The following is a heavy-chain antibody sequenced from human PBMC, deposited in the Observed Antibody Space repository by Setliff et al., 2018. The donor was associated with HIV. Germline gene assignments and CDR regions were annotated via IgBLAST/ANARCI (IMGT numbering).Heavy chain of an antibody. J-gene: IGHJ5*02. CDR2: IYYSGST. CDR1: GGSISSSNW. D-gene: IGHD2-15*01. V-gene: IGHV4-4*02. Sequence: SETLSLTCAVSGGSISSSNWWSWVRQHPGKGLEWIGYIYYSGSTYYNPSLKSRVTISLDKSKNHFSLELRSVTAADTAVYYCARRLYDIVVVVAATRGCWFDPWGQGTLVTVSS. CDR3: ARRLYDIVVVVAATRGCWFDP.